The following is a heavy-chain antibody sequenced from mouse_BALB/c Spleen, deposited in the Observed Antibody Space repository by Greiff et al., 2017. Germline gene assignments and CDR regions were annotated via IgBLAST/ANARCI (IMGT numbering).Heavy chain of an antibody. CDR3: TRWLLRTDYFDY. CDR2: IYPSDSYT. Sequence: VQLQQPGAELVRPGASVKLSCKASGYTFTSYWINWVKQRPGQGLEWIGNIYPSDSYTNYNQKFKDKATLTVDKSSSTAYMQLSSPTSEDSAVYYCTRWLLRTDYFDYWGQGTTLTVSS. J-gene: IGHJ2*01. CDR1: GYTFTSYW. D-gene: IGHD2-3*01. V-gene: IGHV1-69*02.